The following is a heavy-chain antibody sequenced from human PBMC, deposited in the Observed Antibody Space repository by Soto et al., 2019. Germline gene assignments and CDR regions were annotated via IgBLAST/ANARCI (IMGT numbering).Heavy chain of an antibody. CDR2: INHSGST. Sequence: QVQLQQWGAGLLKPSETLSLTCAVYGGSFSGYYWSWIRQPPGKGLEWIGEINHSGSTNYNPSLKSRVTISVDTSKNQFSLKLSSVTAADTAVYYCARQRRWLQRTFDYWGQGTLVTVSS. CDR3: ARQRRWLQRTFDY. V-gene: IGHV4-34*01. CDR1: GGSFSGYY. J-gene: IGHJ4*02. D-gene: IGHD5-12*01.